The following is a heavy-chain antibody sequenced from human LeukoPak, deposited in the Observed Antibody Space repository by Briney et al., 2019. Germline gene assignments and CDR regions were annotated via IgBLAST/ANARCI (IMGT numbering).Heavy chain of an antibody. CDR2: IIPIFGTA. D-gene: IGHD6-6*01. CDR1: GGTFSSYA. J-gene: IGHJ4*02. V-gene: IGHV1-69*01. CDR3: AGVCSSRSGEFDY. Sequence: ASVKVSCKASGGTFSSYAISWVRQAPGQGLEWMGGIIPIFGTANYAQKFQGRVTITADESTSTAYMELSSLRSEDTAVYCCAGVCSSRSGEFDYWGQGTLVTVSS.